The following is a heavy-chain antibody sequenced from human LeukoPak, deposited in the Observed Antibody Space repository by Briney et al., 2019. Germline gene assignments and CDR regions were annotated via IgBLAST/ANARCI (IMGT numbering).Heavy chain of an antibody. V-gene: IGHV4-38-2*02. Sequence: PSETLSLTCTVSGYSISSGYYWGWIRQPPGKGLEWIGSMYHSGSTYYNPSLASRVIISVDTSKNQFSLRLSSVTAADTAVYYCASHPSMTFGGVIVPTYFDFRGQGTLVTVSS. CDR3: ASHPSMTFGGVIVPTYFDF. CDR1: GYSISSGYY. D-gene: IGHD3-16*02. J-gene: IGHJ4*02. CDR2: MYHSGST.